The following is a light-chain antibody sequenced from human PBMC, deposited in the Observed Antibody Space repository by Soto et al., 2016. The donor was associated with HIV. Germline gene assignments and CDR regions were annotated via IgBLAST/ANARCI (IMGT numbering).Light chain of an antibody. CDR3: LSWDNGDV. Sequence: SSELTQDPTVSVALGQTVRITCQGDSLRNYYASWYQQKPGQAPVFVVDGKNNRPSGIPDRFSGSSSGNTASLTITGAQADDEADYYCLSWDNGDVFGSGTRVTVL. CDR1: SLRNYY. V-gene: IGLV3-19*01. CDR2: GKN. J-gene: IGLJ1*01.